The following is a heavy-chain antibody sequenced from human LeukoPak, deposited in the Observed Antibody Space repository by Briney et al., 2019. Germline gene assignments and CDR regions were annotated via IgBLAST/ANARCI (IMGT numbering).Heavy chain of an antibody. D-gene: IGHD3-10*01. CDR2: IYYSGST. V-gene: IGHV4-59*01. CDR3: ARDGSGLDY. Sequence: SETLSLTCSVSGGSISSSYWSWIRQPPGKGLEWIGYIYYSGSTNYNPSLKSRVTISVDTSKNQFSLKLSSVTAADTAVYYCARDGSGLDYWGQGTLVTVSS. J-gene: IGHJ4*02. CDR1: GGSISSSY.